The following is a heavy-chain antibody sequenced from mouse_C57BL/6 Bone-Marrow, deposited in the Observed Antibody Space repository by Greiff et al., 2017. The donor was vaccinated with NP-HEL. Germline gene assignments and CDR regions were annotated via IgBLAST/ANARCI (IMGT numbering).Heavy chain of an antibody. Sequence: QVQLKQPGAELVKPGASVTLSCKASGYTFTSYWMHWVKQRPGQGLEWIGMIHPNSGSTNYNEKLKSKATLTVDKSSSTAYMQLSSLTSEDSAVYYCARFLWYAMDYWGQGTSVTVSS. V-gene: IGHV1-64*01. CDR3: ARFLWYAMDY. CDR2: IHPNSGST. CDR1: GYTFTSYW. J-gene: IGHJ4*01.